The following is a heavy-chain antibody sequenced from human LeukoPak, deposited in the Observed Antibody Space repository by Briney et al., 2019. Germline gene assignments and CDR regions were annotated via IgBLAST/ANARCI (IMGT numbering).Heavy chain of an antibody. V-gene: IGHV3-7*05. CDR3: ARPKSSSGWNFDY. J-gene: IGHJ4*02. CDR1: GFTFSSYW. D-gene: IGHD6-19*01. CDR2: IKQDGSEK. Sequence: GGSLRLSCAASGFTFSSYWMSWVRQAPGKGLEWVANIKQDGSEKYYVDSVKGRFTISRDNAKSSLYLQMNSLRAEDTAVYYCARPKSSSGWNFDYWGQGTLVTVSS.